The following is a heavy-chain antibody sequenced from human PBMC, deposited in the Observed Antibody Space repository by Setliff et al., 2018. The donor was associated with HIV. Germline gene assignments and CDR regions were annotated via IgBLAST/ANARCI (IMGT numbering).Heavy chain of an antibody. CDR2: IYPGDSET. D-gene: IGHD2-15*01. CDR3: ASQPPYCSGDTRYLGDAFDF. Sequence: GESLTISCKGSGYDFSSYWIAWVRQMPGKGLEWVGIIYPGDSETRYSPSFQGQVIISADKSVSTAYLQWNSLKASDTAMYYCASQPPYCSGDTRYLGDAFDFWGQGTMVTVSS. V-gene: IGHV5-51*01. CDR1: GYDFSSYW. J-gene: IGHJ3*01.